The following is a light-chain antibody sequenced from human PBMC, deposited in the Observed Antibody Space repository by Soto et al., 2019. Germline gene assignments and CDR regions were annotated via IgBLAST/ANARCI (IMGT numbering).Light chain of an antibody. CDR2: DVN. V-gene: IGLV2-14*01. CDR3: ASYARTNTLV. Sequence: QSALTQPAAVSGSPGQSITISCTGTSSDIGGYNFISWYQHHPGKAPKLVIYDVNNRPSGISDRFSGSKSGNTASLTISGLQAEDEADYYCASYARTNTLVFGGGTKLTVL. CDR1: SSDIGGYNF. J-gene: IGLJ2*01.